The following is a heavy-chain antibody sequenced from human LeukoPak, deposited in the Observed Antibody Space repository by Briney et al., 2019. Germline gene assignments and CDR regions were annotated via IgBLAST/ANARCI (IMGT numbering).Heavy chain of an antibody. V-gene: IGHV4-39*07. CDR3: ARYYDFWSTLDY. CDR1: GGSISSSSYY. Sequence: SETLSLTCTVSGGSISSSSYYWGWIRQPPGKGLEWIGSIYYSGSTYYNPSLKSRVTISVDTSKNQFSLKLSSVTAADTAAYYCARYYDFWSTLDYWGQGTLVTVSS. CDR2: IYYSGST. D-gene: IGHD3-3*01. J-gene: IGHJ4*02.